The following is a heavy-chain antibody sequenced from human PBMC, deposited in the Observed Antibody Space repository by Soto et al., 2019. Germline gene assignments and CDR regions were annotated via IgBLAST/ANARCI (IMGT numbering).Heavy chain of an antibody. CDR2: INHSGTT. CDR3: ARADRTLVTSYGLDV. D-gene: IGHD2-21*02. V-gene: IGHV4-34*01. CDR1: CGSFSGFY. J-gene: IGHJ6*02. Sequence: SETLSLTCAVSCGSFSGFYWTWIRQPPGEGLEWIGEINHSGTTNFNPSLRSRLTISLDSSKKHFSLKLTSMTAADAAVYYCARADRTLVTSYGLDVWGQGTTVTVSS.